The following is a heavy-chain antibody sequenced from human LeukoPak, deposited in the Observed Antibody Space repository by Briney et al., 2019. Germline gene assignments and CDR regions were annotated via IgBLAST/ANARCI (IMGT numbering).Heavy chain of an antibody. Sequence: KTSETLSLTCTVSGGSISSSSYYWGWICQPPGKGLEWIGSIYYSGSTYYNPSLKSRVTISVDTSKNQFSLKLSSVTAADTAVYYCARLKVRGVFYYYYMDVWGKGTTVTVSS. CDR1: GGSISSSSYY. CDR3: ARLKVRGVFYYYYMDV. D-gene: IGHD3-10*01. J-gene: IGHJ6*03. CDR2: IYYSGST. V-gene: IGHV4-39*01.